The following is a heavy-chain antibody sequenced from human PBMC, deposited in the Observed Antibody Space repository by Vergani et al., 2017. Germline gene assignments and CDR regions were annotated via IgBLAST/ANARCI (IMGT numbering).Heavy chain of an antibody. Sequence: QLQLQESGPGLVKPSETLSLTCTVSGSSISSSSYYWGWIRQPPGKGLEWIGSIYYSGSTYYNPSLKSRVTISVDTSKNQFSLKLSSVTAADTAVYYCARLVAAAGWSTGYWGQGTLVTVSS. V-gene: IGHV4-39*01. CDR3: ARLVAAAGWSTGY. D-gene: IGHD6-13*01. J-gene: IGHJ4*02. CDR1: GSSISSSSYY. CDR2: IYYSGST.